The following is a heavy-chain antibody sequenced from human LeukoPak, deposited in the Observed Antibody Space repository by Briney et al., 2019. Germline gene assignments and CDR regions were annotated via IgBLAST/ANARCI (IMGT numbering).Heavy chain of an antibody. CDR3: ARDDSSGYYAYNFDY. CDR2: ISSSSSYI. V-gene: IGHV3-21*01. J-gene: IGHJ4*02. D-gene: IGHD3-22*01. CDR1: GFTFSSYS. Sequence: PGGSLRLSCAASGFTFSSYSMNWVRQAPGKGLEWVSSISSSSSYIYYADSVKGRFTISRDNAKNSLYLQMNSLRAEDTAVCYCARDDSSGYYAYNFDYWGQGTLVTVSS.